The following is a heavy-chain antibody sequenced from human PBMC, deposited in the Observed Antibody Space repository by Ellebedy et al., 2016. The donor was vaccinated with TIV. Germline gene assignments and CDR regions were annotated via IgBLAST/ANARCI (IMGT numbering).Heavy chain of an antibody. V-gene: IGHV3-64D*06. CDR2: IDNIGGKT. J-gene: IGHJ4*02. CDR1: EFTFNNYA. CDR3: VKADRYYEILTGFLDY. Sequence: GESLKISXLASEFTFNNYATHWVRQAPGKGLEYVSGIDNIGGKTYYADSVKGRFSISRDNSKYTLYLQMNSLRAEDTTVYYCVKADRYYEILTGFLDYWGQGTPVTVSS. D-gene: IGHD3-9*01.